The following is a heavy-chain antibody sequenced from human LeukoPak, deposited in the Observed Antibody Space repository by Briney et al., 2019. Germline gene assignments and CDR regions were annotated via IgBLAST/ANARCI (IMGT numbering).Heavy chain of an antibody. CDR2: INPNSGGT. Sequence: ASVKVSFKASGYTFTVYYMHWVRQAPGQGLEWMGWINPNSGGTNYTQKVQGRVTITRDTAISTDYMELSRLRYADTAVYVCERGPPEYCSGGSCYSGRNWFDPWGQGTLVTVSS. J-gene: IGHJ5*02. D-gene: IGHD2-15*01. V-gene: IGHV1-2*02. CDR3: ERGPPEYCSGGSCYSGRNWFDP. CDR1: GYTFTVYY.